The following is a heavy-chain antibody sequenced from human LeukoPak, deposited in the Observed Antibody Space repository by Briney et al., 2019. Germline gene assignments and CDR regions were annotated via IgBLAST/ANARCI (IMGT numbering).Heavy chain of an antibody. D-gene: IGHD3-3*01. CDR2: IYYSGST. J-gene: IGHJ4*02. Sequence: SETLSLTCTVSGGSISSSSYYWSWIRQPPGKGLEWIGYIYYSGSTNYNPSLKSRVTISVDTSKNQFSLKLSSVTAADTAVYYCARGSSTGYDFWSGYPLFDYWGQGTLVTVSS. V-gene: IGHV4-61*01. CDR1: GGSISSSSYY. CDR3: ARGSSTGYDFWSGYPLFDY.